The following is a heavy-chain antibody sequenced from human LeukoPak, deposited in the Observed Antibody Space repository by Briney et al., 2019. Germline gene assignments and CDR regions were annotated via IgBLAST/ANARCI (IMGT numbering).Heavy chain of an antibody. CDR1: GFTFSSYG. V-gene: IGHV3-30*19. CDR3: ARDLRDGSFDY. J-gene: IGHJ4*02. Sequence: TGGSLRLSCAASGFTFSSYGMHWVRQAPGKGLEWVAVIWYDGSNKYYADSVKGRFTISRDNSKNTLYLQMNSLRAEDTAVYYCARDLRDGSFDYWGQGTLVTVSS. CDR2: IWYDGSNK. D-gene: IGHD2-15*01.